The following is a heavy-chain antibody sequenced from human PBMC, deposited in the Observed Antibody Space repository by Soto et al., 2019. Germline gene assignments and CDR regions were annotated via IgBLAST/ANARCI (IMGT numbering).Heavy chain of an antibody. J-gene: IGHJ4*02. CDR2: ISSNGGTK. CDR1: GFTFSSYD. D-gene: IGHD1-7*01. V-gene: IGHV3-64*01. Sequence: EVQLAESGGGMVQPGGSLRLSCVASGFTFSSYDMNWVGQAPGKGLEYVSSISSNGGTKYYGNSVKGRFTISRDNSKNTLYLQMGSLRAEDIAVYYCVRRVSGNYDYWGQGTLVTVSS. CDR3: VRRVSGNYDY.